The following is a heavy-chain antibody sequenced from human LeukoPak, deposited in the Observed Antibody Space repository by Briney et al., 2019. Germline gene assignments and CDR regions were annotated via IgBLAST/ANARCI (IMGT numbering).Heavy chain of an antibody. CDR3: AKDLYSGSYYEAFDI. V-gene: IGHV3-30*18. J-gene: IGHJ3*02. CDR2: ISYDGSNK. D-gene: IGHD1-26*01. Sequence: PGGPLRLSCAASGFTFSSYGMHWVRQAPGKGLEWVAVISYDGSNKYYADSVKGRFTISRDNSKNTLYLQMNSLRAEDTAVYYCAKDLYSGSYYEAFDIWGQGTMVTVSS. CDR1: GFTFSSYG.